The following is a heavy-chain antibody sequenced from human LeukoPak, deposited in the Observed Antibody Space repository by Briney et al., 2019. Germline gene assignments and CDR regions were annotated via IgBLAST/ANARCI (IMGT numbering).Heavy chain of an antibody. J-gene: IGHJ6*03. CDR1: GFTFSSYS. CDR3: ATFPPYYYYYYYMDV. Sequence: PGGSLRLSCAASGFTFSSYSMNWVRQAPGKGLEWVSSISSSSSYIYYADSVKGRFTISRDNAKNSLYLQMNSLRAEDTAVYYCATFPPYYYYYYYMDVWGKGTTVTVSS. CDR2: ISSSSSYI. D-gene: IGHD2-21*01. V-gene: IGHV3-21*01.